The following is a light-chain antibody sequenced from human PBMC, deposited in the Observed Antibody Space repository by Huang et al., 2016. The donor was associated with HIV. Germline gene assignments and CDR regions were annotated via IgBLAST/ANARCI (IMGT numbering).Light chain of an antibody. Sequence: IRMTQSPSSLSASTGDRVTITCRANQDINNFLAWYQQRPGSYPKLLIYAASTLQSGVPSRFSGNGSGTNFTLTIGCLHSEDVSTYYCQQYDIHPLTFGPGTRVDMK. V-gene: IGKV1-8*01. CDR3: QQYDIHPLT. CDR2: AAS. J-gene: IGKJ3*01. CDR1: QDINNF.